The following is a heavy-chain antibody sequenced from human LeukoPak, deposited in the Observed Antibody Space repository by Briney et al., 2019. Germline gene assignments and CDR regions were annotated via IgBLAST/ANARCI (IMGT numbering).Heavy chain of an antibody. CDR3: ARGLGGYGFDPGYFDY. CDR1: GGTFSSYA. CDR2: IIPIFGTA. V-gene: IGHV1-69*06. J-gene: IGHJ4*02. Sequence: GASVKVSCKAFGGTFSSYAISWVRQAPGQGLEWMGGIIPIFGTANYAQKFQGRVTITADKSTSTAYMELSSLRSEDTAVYYCARGLGGYGFDPGYFDYWGQGTLVTVSS. D-gene: IGHD5-12*01.